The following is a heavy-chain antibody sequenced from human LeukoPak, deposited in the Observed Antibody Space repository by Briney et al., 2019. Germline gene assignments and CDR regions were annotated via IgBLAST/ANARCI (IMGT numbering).Heavy chain of an antibody. V-gene: IGHV3-72*01. CDR2: SRNKANSYTT. Sequence: QPGGSLRLSCTASGFTFSDRYIDWVRQAPGKGLEWVGRSRNKANSYTTEYAASVKGRFTISRDESKNLLYLQMNSLTPEDTAVYYCTRCSTGTRLCYFDYWGQGTLVTVSS. CDR3: TRCSTGTRLCYFDY. CDR1: GFTFSDRY. J-gene: IGHJ4*02. D-gene: IGHD1/OR15-1a*01.